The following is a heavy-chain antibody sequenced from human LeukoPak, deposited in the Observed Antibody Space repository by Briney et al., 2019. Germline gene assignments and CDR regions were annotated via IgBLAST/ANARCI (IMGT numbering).Heavy chain of an antibody. D-gene: IGHD3-9*01. Sequence: PGGSLRLSCAASGFTPDDYAIHWVRQVPGKGLEWVSGIYWRSDGKGYADSVKGRFTISKDKAKSSLYLQMNSLRAVDTALYYCAKENYNILTGYKGYGMDVWGQGTTVTVTS. CDR2: IYWRSDGK. CDR3: AKENYNILTGYKGYGMDV. J-gene: IGHJ6*02. V-gene: IGHV3-9*02. CDR1: GFTPDDYA.